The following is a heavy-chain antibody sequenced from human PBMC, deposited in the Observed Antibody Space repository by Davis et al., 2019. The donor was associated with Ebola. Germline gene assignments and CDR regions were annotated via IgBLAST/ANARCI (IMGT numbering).Heavy chain of an antibody. D-gene: IGHD3-22*01. CDR2: INPSGGST. J-gene: IGHJ4*02. CDR3: ARGIVEFFY. V-gene: IGHV1-2*02. Sequence: ASVKVSCKASGYTFTSYYMHWVRQAPGQGLEWMGIINPSGGSTNYAQKFQGRVTMTRDTSISTAYMELSRLRSDDTAVYYCARGIVEFFYWGQGTLVTVSS. CDR1: GYTFTSYY.